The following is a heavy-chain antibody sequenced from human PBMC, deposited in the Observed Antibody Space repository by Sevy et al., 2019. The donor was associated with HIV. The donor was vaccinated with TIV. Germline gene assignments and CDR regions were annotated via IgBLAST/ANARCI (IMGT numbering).Heavy chain of an antibody. CDR3: ASPLPFYYGSGSEEFDY. V-gene: IGHV3-48*01. Sequence: GGSLRLSCAASGLTFSTYSMSWVRQAPGKGLEWVSYISSSSSTIYYADSVKGRFTISRDNAKNSLYLQMNSLRAEDTAVYYCASPLPFYYGSGSEEFDYWGRGTLVTVSS. J-gene: IGHJ4*02. D-gene: IGHD3-10*01. CDR2: ISSSSSTI. CDR1: GLTFSTYS.